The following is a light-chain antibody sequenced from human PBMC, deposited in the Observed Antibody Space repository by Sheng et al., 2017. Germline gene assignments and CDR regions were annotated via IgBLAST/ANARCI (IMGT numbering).Light chain of an antibody. CDR2: DAT. Sequence: EIVLTQSPATLSLSPGERATLSCRATQSVSSYLAWYQQKPGQAPRLLIYDATDRATDIPARFSGSGSGTDFTLTISSLEPEDFAVYYCQQRRNWPTTFGQGTKLEIK. J-gene: IGKJ2*01. CDR3: QQRRNWPTT. CDR1: QSVSSY. V-gene: IGKV3-11*01.